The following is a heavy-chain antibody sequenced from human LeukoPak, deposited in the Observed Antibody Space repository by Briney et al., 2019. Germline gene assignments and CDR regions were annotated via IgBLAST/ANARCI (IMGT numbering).Heavy chain of an antibody. Sequence: ASVKVSCKASGGTFSSYAISWVRQAPGQGLEWMGRIIPILGIANYAQKFQGRVTITADKSTSTAYMELSSLRSEDTAVYYCASRGYYYDSSGRPFDYWGQGTLVTVSS. J-gene: IGHJ4*02. CDR1: GGTFSSYA. CDR3: ASRGYYYDSSGRPFDY. D-gene: IGHD3-22*01. CDR2: IIPILGIA. V-gene: IGHV1-69*04.